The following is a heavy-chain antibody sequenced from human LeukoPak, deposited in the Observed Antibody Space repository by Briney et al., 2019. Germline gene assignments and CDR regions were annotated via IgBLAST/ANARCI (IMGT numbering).Heavy chain of an antibody. J-gene: IGHJ6*03. CDR3: GRVHCSTNSCYDYYDYYMDV. CDR1: GFRFGDYS. CDR2: INWDGAST. Sequence: GGSLRLSCAASGFRFGDYSMNWVRHVPGKGLEWVAGINWDGASTGYRDSMKGRFTISRDNGKNSLYLQMNSLRVEDTAVYYCGRVHCSTNSCYDYYDYYMDVSGKGTTVTVSS. D-gene: IGHD2-15*01. V-gene: IGHV3-20*04.